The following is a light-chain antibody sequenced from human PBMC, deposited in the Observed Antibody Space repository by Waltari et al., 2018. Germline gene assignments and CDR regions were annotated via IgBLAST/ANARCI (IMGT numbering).Light chain of an antibody. Sequence: QSVLTQPPSVSGAPGQRVNISCTGSGPNIRAGYAVTWYQQLPRAAPKLLIYGSTSRPLGVPARFFGSTSGTSASLAIIGLQAEDEAEYYCQSYDTSLSVVFGGGTKLTVL. J-gene: IGLJ3*02. CDR3: QSYDTSLSVV. CDR2: GST. CDR1: GPNIRAGYA. V-gene: IGLV1-40*01.